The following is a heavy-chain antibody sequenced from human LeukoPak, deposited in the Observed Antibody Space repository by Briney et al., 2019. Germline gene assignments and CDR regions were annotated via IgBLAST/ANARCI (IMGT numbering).Heavy chain of an antibody. V-gene: IGHV4-38-2*02. J-gene: IGHJ4*02. CDR2: IYHSGRT. Sequence: SETLSLTCTVSGYSISSGYYWGWIRQPPGKGLEWIGIIYHSGRTDYNPSLKSRVTISVDKSKNQFSLKLSSVTAADTAVYYCARVAVTIFGVVILDYWGQGTLVTVSS. CDR1: GYSISSGYY. D-gene: IGHD3-3*01. CDR3: ARVAVTIFGVVILDY.